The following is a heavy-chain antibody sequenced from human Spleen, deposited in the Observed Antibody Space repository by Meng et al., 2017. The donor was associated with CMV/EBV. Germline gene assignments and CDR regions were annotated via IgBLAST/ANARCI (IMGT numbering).Heavy chain of an antibody. Sequence: GESLKISCAASGFTFSSYAMSWVRQAPGKGLEWVANINQDGTEKYYADSMKGRFTISRDNVKNSLFLQVNSLRAGDTAVYYCARDTYYDYLNHFDYWGQGTLVTVSS. CDR3: ARDTYYDYLNHFDY. V-gene: IGHV3-7*01. D-gene: IGHD3-9*01. CDR2: INQDGTEK. J-gene: IGHJ4*02. CDR1: GFTFSSYA.